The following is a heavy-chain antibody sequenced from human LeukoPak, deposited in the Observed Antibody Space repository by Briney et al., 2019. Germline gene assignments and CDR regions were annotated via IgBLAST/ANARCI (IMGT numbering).Heavy chain of an antibody. Sequence: PGGSLRLSCVASGFTFSSHAMTWVRQAPGKGLEWVATVTGSGDSTYYADSVRGRFTISRDVSKNTLFLQMNSLRAEDTALYYCTKAKYYHFDYWGQGTLVTVSS. CDR2: VTGSGDST. CDR3: TKAKYYHFDY. CDR1: GFTFSSHA. J-gene: IGHJ4*02. V-gene: IGHV3-23*01. D-gene: IGHD3-16*01.